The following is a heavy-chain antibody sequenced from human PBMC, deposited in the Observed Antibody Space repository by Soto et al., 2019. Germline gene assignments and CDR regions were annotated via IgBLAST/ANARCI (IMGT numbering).Heavy chain of an antibody. Sequence: EVQLVESGGGLVKPGGSLRLSCAASGFTFSSYSMNWVRQAPGKGLEWVSSISSSSSYIYYADSVKGRFTISRDNAKNSLYLQMNSLRAEDTAVYYCASSRMAVYHSLDYWGQGTLVTVSS. CDR3: ASSRMAVYHSLDY. CDR2: ISSSSSYI. D-gene: IGHD6-19*01. J-gene: IGHJ4*02. V-gene: IGHV3-21*01. CDR1: GFTFSSYS.